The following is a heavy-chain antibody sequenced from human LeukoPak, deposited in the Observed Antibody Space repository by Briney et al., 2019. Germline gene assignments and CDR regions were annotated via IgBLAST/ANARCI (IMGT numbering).Heavy chain of an antibody. CDR2: IYPGDSDT. CDR3: ARAVAAVYDAFDI. CDR1: GYSFTSYW. D-gene: IGHD6-13*01. J-gene: IGHJ3*02. V-gene: IGHV5-51*01. Sequence: GESLKISCKGSGYSFTSYWIGWVRQMPGKGLEWMGIIYPGDSDTRYSPSFQGQVTISADKSISTAYLQWSSLKASDTAMYYCARAVAAVYDAFDIWGLGTMVTVSS.